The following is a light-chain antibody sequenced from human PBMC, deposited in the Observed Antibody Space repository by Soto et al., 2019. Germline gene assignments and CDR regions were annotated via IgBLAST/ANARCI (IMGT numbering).Light chain of an antibody. CDR1: QSVSNNY. Sequence: EIVLTQSPDPLSLSPGERATLSCRASQSVSNNYLAWYQQKAGQAPRLLINGASNRAAGIPVRFAGSGSGTDFTLTIDRLEPEDFAVYYCHHFGSPQTLGQGTKVDIK. CDR2: GAS. J-gene: IGKJ1*01. V-gene: IGKV3-20*01. CDR3: HHFGSPQT.